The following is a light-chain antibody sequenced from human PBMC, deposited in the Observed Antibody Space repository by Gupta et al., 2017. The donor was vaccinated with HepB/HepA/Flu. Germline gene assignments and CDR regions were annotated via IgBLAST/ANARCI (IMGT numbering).Light chain of an antibody. Sequence: DVVMTQSPLSLSVTLGQPASISCRASQCLVYGDGNTYLNWFQQRPVQAPRSLSYKDSDRDSGVPDRVSGTESGTDFTLQITRVEAEDVGVYYCMQDVHWPYTFGQGTKLEIK. CDR1: QCLVYGDGNTY. CDR3: MQDVHWPYT. CDR2: KDS. V-gene: IGKV2-30*01. J-gene: IGKJ2*01.